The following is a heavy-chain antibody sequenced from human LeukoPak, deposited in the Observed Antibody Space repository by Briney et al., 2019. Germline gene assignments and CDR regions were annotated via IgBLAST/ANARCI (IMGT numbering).Heavy chain of an antibody. CDR2: FHTRGST. Sequence: SETLSLTCTVSRGSISSGNYYWSWVRQPAGKGLEWIGRFHTRGSTNYNPSLKSRVIISVDTSKNQFSLRLSSVTAADTAVYYCARVTGYVMEDYFDYWGQGTLVTVSS. J-gene: IGHJ4*02. V-gene: IGHV4-61*02. CDR3: ARVTGYVMEDYFDY. D-gene: IGHD6-13*01. CDR1: RGSISSGNYY.